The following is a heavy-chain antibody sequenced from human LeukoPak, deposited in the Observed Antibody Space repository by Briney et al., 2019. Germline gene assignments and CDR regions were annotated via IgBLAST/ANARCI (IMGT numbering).Heavy chain of an antibody. D-gene: IGHD3-16*02. V-gene: IGHV3-30*03. J-gene: IGHJ4*02. Sequence: GGSLRLSCAASGFSFMTYCMHWVRQAPGKGLEWVATISYDGRQIMYADSVKGRFTISRDNSKNTLSLQMNNLRAEDTAVYYCARGPGELSEMTYDYWGQGTLVTVSS. CDR1: GFSFMTYC. CDR2: ISYDGRQI. CDR3: ARGPGELSEMTYDY.